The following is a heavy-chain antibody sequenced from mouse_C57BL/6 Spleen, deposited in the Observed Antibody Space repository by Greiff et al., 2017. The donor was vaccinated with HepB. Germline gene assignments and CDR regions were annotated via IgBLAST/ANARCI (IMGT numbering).Heavy chain of an antibody. CDR3: ARSPPDYVYAMDY. CDR1: GYAFSSYW. Sequence: QVHVKQSGAELVKPGASVKISCKASGYAFSSYWMNWVKQRPGKGLEWIGQIYPGDGDTNYNGKFKGKATLTADKSSSTAYMQLSSLTSEDSAVYFCARSPPDYVYAMDYWGQGTSVTVSS. V-gene: IGHV1-80*01. D-gene: IGHD2-4*01. J-gene: IGHJ4*01. CDR2: IYPGDGDT.